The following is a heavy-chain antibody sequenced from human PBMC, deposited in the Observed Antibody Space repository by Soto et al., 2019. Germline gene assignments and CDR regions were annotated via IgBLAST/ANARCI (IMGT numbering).Heavy chain of an antibody. CDR2: ISSSSNYT. Sequence: GGSLRLSCAASGFTFSDYYMSWIRQAPGKGLEWVSYISSSSNYTNYADSVKGRFTISRDNAKNSLYLQMNSLRAEDTAVYYCARDADILTGSDAFDIWGQGTMVTVSS. V-gene: IGHV3-11*05. D-gene: IGHD3-9*01. CDR3: ARDADILTGSDAFDI. J-gene: IGHJ3*02. CDR1: GFTFSDYY.